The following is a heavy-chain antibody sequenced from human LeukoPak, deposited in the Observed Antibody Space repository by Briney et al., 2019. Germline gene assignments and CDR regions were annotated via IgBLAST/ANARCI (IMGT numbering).Heavy chain of an antibody. Sequence: PGGSLRLSCAACGFTFSSYGMSWVRQAPGKGLEWVSAISGSGGSTYYADSVKGRFTISRDNSKNTLYLQMNSLRAEDTAVYYCARAHGVKGGAFDIWGQGTMVTVSS. CDR3: ARAHGVKGGAFDI. CDR1: GFTFSSYG. CDR2: ISGSGGST. D-gene: IGHD2-15*01. J-gene: IGHJ3*02. V-gene: IGHV3-23*01.